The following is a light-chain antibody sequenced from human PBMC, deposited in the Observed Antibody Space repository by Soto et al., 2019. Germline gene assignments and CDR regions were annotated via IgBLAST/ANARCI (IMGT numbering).Light chain of an antibody. Sequence: EIEVEQSPPPLSLSPGERATLSCRASQSVGSSFAWYQQRPGQAHRLLISDASIRATGIPARFRGSGSGTDFPGTNSSLEPEDSAIYFCQQRGNWWTFGRGTKVEI. V-gene: IGKV3-11*01. CDR2: DAS. CDR3: QQRGNWWT. CDR1: QSVGSS. J-gene: IGKJ1*01.